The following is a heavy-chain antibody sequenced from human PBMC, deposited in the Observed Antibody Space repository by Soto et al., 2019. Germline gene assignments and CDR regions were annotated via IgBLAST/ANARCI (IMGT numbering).Heavy chain of an antibody. CDR2: IYYSGST. CDR1: GGSISSGGYY. CDR3: AREVVVPAASYFDY. J-gene: IGHJ4*02. Sequence: QVQLQETGPGLVKPSQTLSLTCTVSGGSISSGGYYWSWIRQHPGKGLEWIGYIYYSGSTYYNPSLKSRFTISVDTSKNQFSLKLSSVTAADTAVYYCAREVVVPAASYFDYWGQGTLVTVSS. V-gene: IGHV4-31*03. D-gene: IGHD2-2*01.